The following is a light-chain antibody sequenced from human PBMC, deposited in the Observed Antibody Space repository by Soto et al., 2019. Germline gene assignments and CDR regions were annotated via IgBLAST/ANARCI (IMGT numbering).Light chain of an antibody. J-gene: IGKJ2*01. CDR1: QGIRSE. Sequence: AIQMTQSPSSLSASVGDRVTITCRASQGIRSELGWYQQKPGKAPKLLIYAASSLQSGVPSRFSGSGSGTDFTLTISSLQPEDFETYYCLQDYNYPYTFGQGTKLEI. CDR2: AAS. V-gene: IGKV1-6*01. CDR3: LQDYNYPYT.